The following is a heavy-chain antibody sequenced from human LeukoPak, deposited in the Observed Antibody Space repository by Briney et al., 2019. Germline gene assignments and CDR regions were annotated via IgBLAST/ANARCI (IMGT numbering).Heavy chain of an antibody. J-gene: IGHJ3*02. D-gene: IGHD6-13*01. CDR3: ARLSYSRGAFDI. V-gene: IGHV4-38-2*01. CDR2: IYHSGST. Sequence: SETLSLTCAVSGYSISSGYYWGWIRQPPGKGLEWIGSIYHSGSTYYNPSLKSRVTISVDTSKNQFSLKLSSVTAADTAVYYCARLSYSRGAFDIWGQRTMVTVSS. CDR1: GYSISSGYY.